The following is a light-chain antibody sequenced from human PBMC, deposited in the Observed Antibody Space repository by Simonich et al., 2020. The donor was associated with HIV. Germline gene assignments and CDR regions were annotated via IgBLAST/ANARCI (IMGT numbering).Light chain of an antibody. Sequence: DIVMTQSPDSLAVSLGERATINCKSSQPVLRSSNNKNPFAWYQQKPGQPPKLLIFWAATREAGVPDRFSGSGSGTDFTLTISSLQAEDVAVYYCQQYHSSPCTFGPGTKVDIK. CDR3: QQYHSSPCT. CDR2: WAA. J-gene: IGKJ3*01. V-gene: IGKV4-1*01. CDR1: QPVLRSSNNKNP.